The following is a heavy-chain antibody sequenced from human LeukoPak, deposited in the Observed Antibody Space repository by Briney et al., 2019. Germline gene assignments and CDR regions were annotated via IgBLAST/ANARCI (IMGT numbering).Heavy chain of an antibody. CDR2: INPNSGGT. D-gene: IGHD3-22*01. J-gene: IGHJ4*02. V-gene: IGHV1-2*02. CDR1: GYTFTSYD. Sequence: ASVKVSCKASGYTFTSYDINWVRQATGQGLEWMGWINPNSGGTNYAQKFQGRVTMTRDTSISTAYMELSGLRSDDTGVYYCVLQDSSGTIDYWGQGTLVTVSS. CDR3: VLQDSSGTIDY.